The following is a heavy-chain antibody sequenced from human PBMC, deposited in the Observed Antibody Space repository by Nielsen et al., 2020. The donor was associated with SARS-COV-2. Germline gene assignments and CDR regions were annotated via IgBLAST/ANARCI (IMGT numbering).Heavy chain of an antibody. D-gene: IGHD3-10*01. V-gene: IGHV3-23*01. J-gene: IGHJ4*02. Sequence: GGSLTLSCAASGFTFSSYVMSWVRQAPGKGPEWLSTISGSAGDTYYADSVKGRFTISRDNSKNTLFLQVSSLRAEDTAVYYCAVQAEGYNAPYDHWGQGSVVNVSS. CDR2: ISGSAGDT. CDR1: GFTFSSYV. CDR3: AVQAEGYNAPYDH.